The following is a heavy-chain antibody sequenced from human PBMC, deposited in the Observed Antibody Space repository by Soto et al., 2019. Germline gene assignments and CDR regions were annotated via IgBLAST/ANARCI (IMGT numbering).Heavy chain of an antibody. D-gene: IGHD7-27*01. J-gene: IGHJ4*02. Sequence: SETLSLTCTVSGGSISSYYWSWIRQPPGKGLEWIGYIYYSGSTNYNPSLKSRVTISVDTSKNQFSLKLSSVTAADTAVYYCARDRLGIGFDYWGQGTLVTVSS. CDR2: IYYSGST. CDR1: GGSISSYY. CDR3: ARDRLGIGFDY. V-gene: IGHV4-59*01.